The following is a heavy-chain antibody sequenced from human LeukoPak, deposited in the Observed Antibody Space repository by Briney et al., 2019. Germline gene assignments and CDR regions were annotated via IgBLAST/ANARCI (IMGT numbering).Heavy chain of an antibody. CDR3: ARGAVAGSWSDFAAFDI. CDR2: ISSSASPI. D-gene: IGHD6-19*01. J-gene: IGHJ3*02. Sequence: PGGSLRLSCAASGFTFSDYYMTWIRQAPGKGLEWVSYISSSASPIYYADSVKGRFTISRDNARNSLYPQMNTLRADDTAVYYCARGAVAGSWSDFAAFDIWGQGTMVTVSS. CDR1: GFTFSDYY. V-gene: IGHV3-11*01.